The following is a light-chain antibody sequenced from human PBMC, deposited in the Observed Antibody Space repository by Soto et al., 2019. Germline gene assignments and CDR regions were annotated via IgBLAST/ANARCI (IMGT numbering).Light chain of an antibody. Sequence: DILATQSPDSLVVSLGESATFTCTSRLRVLSRSDNKNYLAWYQQRPGQPPRXLIYWASIRESGVPDRFSGSGSGTDFTLTINNLQAEDVAVYYCQQHHSAPLTLCGGTKVDIK. CDR1: LRVLSRSDNKNY. CDR3: QQHHSAPLT. V-gene: IGKV4-1*01. CDR2: WAS. J-gene: IGKJ4*01.